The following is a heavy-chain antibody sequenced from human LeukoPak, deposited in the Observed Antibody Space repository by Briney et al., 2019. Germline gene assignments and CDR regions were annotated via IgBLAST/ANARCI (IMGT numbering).Heavy chain of an antibody. CDR1: GYTFTGYY. CDR2: INPNSGGT. J-gene: IGHJ4*02. V-gene: IGHV1-2*02. Sequence: ASVKVSCKASGYTFTGYYMHWVRQAPGQGLEWMGWINPNSGGTNYAQKFQGRVTMTRDTSISTAYMELSRLRSDDTAVYYCAKDPSFYYDILTGYSRVDSWGQGTLVTVSS. D-gene: IGHD3-9*01. CDR3: AKDPSFYYDILTGYSRVDS.